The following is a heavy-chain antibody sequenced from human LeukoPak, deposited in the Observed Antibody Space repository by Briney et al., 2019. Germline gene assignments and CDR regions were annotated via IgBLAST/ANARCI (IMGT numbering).Heavy chain of an antibody. CDR3: ARQTGSGLFTLP. J-gene: IGHJ4*02. CDR1: GYSISSGYY. Sequence: SETLSLTCTVSGYSISSGYYWGWIRQPPGKGLEWIGTIYHFGSTYYNPSLKSRVTISIDTSKNQISLRLTSVTATDTAMYFCARQTGSGLFTLPGGQGTLVTVSS. V-gene: IGHV4-38-2*02. D-gene: IGHD3/OR15-3a*01. CDR2: IYHFGST.